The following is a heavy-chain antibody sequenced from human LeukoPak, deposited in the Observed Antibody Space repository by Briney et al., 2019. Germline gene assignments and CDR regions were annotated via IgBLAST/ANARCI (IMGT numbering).Heavy chain of an antibody. CDR3: ARDQGAIVFSYYFDY. V-gene: IGHV3-30*04. CDR2: ISYDGSNK. CDR1: GFTFSSYA. D-gene: IGHD2-15*01. Sequence: GRSLRLSCAASGFTFSSYAMHWVRQAPGKGLEWVAVISYDGSNKYYADSVKGRITISRDNSKNTLYLQMNSLRAEDTAVYYCARDQGAIVFSYYFDYWGQGTLVTVSS. J-gene: IGHJ4*02.